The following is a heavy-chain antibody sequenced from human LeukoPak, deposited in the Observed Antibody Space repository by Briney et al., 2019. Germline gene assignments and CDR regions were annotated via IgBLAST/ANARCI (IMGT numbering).Heavy chain of an antibody. D-gene: IGHD2-15*01. CDR1: GYTFTSFG. CDR3: TRDHCRGDNCPSFDY. CDR2: IGAYNGDT. Sequence: ASVKVSCKPSGYTFTSFGISWVRQAPGQGLEWMGWIGAYNGDTNYAQKFQGRVTMTTDTPTSTAYMDLRSLRSDDTAVYYCTRDHCRGDNCPSFDYWGQGTLVTVSS. V-gene: IGHV1-18*04. J-gene: IGHJ4*02.